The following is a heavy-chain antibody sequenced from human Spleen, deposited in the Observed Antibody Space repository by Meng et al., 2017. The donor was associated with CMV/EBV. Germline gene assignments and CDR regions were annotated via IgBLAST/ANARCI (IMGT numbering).Heavy chain of an antibody. CDR3: ARDQGIAAAYYYFDY. D-gene: IGHD6-13*01. Sequence: GSLRLSCTVSGGSISSSSYYWGWIRQPPGKGLEWIGSIYYSGSTYYNPSLKSRVTISVDTSKNQFSLKLSSVTAVDTAVYYCARDQGIAAAYYYFDYWGQGTLVTVSS. V-gene: IGHV4-39*07. CDR1: GGSISSSSYY. CDR2: IYYSGST. J-gene: IGHJ4*02.